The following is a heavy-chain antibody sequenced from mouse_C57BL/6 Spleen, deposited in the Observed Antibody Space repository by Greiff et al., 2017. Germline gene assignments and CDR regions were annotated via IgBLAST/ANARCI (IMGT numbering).Heavy chain of an antibody. Sequence: EVQLVESGGDLVKPGGSLKLSCAASGFTFSSYGMSWVRQTPDKRLEWVATISSGGSYTYYPDSVKGRFTISRDNAKNTLYLQMSSLKTEDTAMYYCARYYYDYSPWFAYWGQGTLVTVSA. D-gene: IGHD2-4*01. CDR3: ARYYYDYSPWFAY. V-gene: IGHV5-6*01. CDR1: GFTFSSYG. J-gene: IGHJ3*01. CDR2: ISSGGSYT.